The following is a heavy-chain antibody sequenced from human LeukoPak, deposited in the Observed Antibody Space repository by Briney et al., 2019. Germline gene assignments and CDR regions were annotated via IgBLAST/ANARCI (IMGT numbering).Heavy chain of an antibody. Sequence: QPGGSLRLSCAASGFTFSSYSMNWVRQAPGKGLEWVSYISSSSSTIYYADSVKGRFTISRDNAKNSLYLQMNSLRAEDTAVYYCASTLRDYYYYYYMDVWGKGTTVTVSS. J-gene: IGHJ6*03. CDR2: ISSSSSTI. CDR1: GFTFSSYS. V-gene: IGHV3-48*01. CDR3: ASTLRDYYYYYYMDV.